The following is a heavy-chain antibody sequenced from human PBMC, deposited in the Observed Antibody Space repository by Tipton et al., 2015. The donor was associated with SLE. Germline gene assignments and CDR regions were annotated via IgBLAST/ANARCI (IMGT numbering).Heavy chain of an antibody. V-gene: IGHV4-59*12. CDR1: GGSISSYY. CDR3: ARDGTLDGYSSSSAFDY. D-gene: IGHD6-6*01. J-gene: IGHJ4*02. CDR2: IYYSGST. Sequence: GLVKPSETLSLTCTVSGGSISSYYWSWIRQPPGKGVEWIGYIYYSGSTNYNPSLKSRVTISVDTSKNHFSLKLSSGTAADTAVYYCARDGTLDGYSSSSAFDYWGQGTLVTVSS.